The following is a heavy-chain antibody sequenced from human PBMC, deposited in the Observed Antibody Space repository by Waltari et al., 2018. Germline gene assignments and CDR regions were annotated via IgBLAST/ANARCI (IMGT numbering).Heavy chain of an antibody. Sequence: QLQLPESRPGLVKPSAPLSLTCTFSGGSISSISYYWGWNRRPPAKGLGWIGSIYYSGSTYYNPSLKSRVTISVDTSKNQFSLKLSSVTAADTAVYYCWGGYHDSSGDFDPDEHWSFDYWGQGTLVTVSS. CDR1: GGSISSISYY. D-gene: IGHD3-22*01. CDR3: WGGYHDSSGDFDPDEHWSFDY. J-gene: IGHJ4*02. CDR2: IYYSGST. V-gene: IGHV4-39*07.